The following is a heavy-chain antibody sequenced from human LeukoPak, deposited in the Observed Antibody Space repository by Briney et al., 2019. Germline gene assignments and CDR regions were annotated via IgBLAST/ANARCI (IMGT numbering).Heavy chain of an antibody. CDR2: IYGGGSA. V-gene: IGHV3-66*04. CDR3: ARLRSDYDYYYYGMDV. Sequence: GGSLRLSCAASGFTVSSNYMNWVRQAPGKGLEWVSIIYGGGSAYYADSVKGRFTISRDNSKNTLYLEMNSLRAEDTAVYYCARLRSDYDYYYYGMDVWGQGTTVTVSS. CDR1: GFTVSSNY. D-gene: IGHD3-22*01. J-gene: IGHJ6*02.